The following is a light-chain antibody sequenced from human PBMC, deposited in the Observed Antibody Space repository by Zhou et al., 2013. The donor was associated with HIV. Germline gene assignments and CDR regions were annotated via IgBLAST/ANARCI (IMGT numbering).Light chain of an antibody. V-gene: IGKV3-20*01. Sequence: ESVLTQSPGTLSLSPGERATLSCRASQRLSTGFLAWYQQKPGQAPRLLIHGASTRATVIPDRFSGSGSGTDFTLTISSLQSEDFAVFYXQQYGSSITFGQGTRLEIK. CDR2: GAS. CDR3: QQYGSSIT. CDR1: QRLSTGF. J-gene: IGKJ5*01.